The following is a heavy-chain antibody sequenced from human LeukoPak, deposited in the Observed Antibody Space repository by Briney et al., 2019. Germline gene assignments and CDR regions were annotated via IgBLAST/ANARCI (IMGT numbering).Heavy chain of an antibody. CDR3: AKDWALDYDILSGRGMDV. CDR2: ISWNSGSI. V-gene: IGHV3-9*01. Sequence: PGGSLRPSCAASGFTFDDYAMHWVRQAPGKGLEWVSGISWNSGSIGYADSVKGRFTISRDNAKNSLYLQMNSLRAEDTALYYCAKDWALDYDILSGRGMDVWGQGTTVTVSS. D-gene: IGHD3-9*01. J-gene: IGHJ6*02. CDR1: GFTFDDYA.